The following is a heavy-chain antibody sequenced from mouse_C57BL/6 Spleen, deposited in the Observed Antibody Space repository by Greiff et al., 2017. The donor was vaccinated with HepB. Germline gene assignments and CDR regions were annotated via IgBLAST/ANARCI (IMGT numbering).Heavy chain of an antibody. D-gene: IGHD2-4*01. CDR2: INPSSGGT. Sequence: EVQLQQSGPELVKPGASVKISCKASGYSFTGYYMNWVKQSPEKRLEWIGEINPSSGGTTYNQKFKAKATLTVDKSSSKAYMQLKSLTSEDSAVYYCAKLRRGYFDVCGTGTTVTVSS. V-gene: IGHV1-42*01. CDR3: AKLRRGYFDV. CDR1: GYSFTGYY. J-gene: IGHJ1*03.